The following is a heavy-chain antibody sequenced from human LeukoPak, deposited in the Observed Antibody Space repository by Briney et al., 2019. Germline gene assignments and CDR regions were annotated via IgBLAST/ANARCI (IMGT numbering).Heavy chain of an antibody. CDR3: ARGYDSSGFDLDY. CDR1: GGSISSSSYY. CDR2: IYYSGST. D-gene: IGHD3-22*01. V-gene: IGHV4-39*07. Sequence: PSETLSLTCTVSGGSISSSSYYWGWIRQPPGKGLEWIGSIYYSGSTYYNPSLKSRVTISVDTSKNQFSLKLSTVTAADTAVYYCARGYDSSGFDLDYWGQGTLVTVSS. J-gene: IGHJ4*02.